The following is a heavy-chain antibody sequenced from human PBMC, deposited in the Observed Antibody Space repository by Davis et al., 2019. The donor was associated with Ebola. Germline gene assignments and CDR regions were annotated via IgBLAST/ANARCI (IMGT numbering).Heavy chain of an antibody. V-gene: IGHV1-2*02. D-gene: IGHD6-13*01. CDR3: TRDKVRRYSRGYYYGMDV. J-gene: IGHJ6*02. Sequence: ASVKVSCKASGYTFTGYYMHWVRQAPGQGLEWMGWINPNSGGTNYAQKFQGRVTMTRDTSISTAYMELSRLRSDDTAVYYCTRDKVRRYSRGYYYGMDVWGQGTTVTVSS. CDR2: INPNSGGT. CDR1: GYTFTGYY.